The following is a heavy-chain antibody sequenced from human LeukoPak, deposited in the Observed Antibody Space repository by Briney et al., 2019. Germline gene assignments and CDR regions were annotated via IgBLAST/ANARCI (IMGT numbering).Heavy chain of an antibody. Sequence: GRSLRLSCAASGFTFSSYGMHWVRQAPGKGLEWVAVIRYDGSNKYYADSVKGRFTISRDNSKNTLYLQMNSLRAEDTAVYYCAKDSCSGGSCYSYFDYWGQGTLVTVSS. V-gene: IGHV3-33*06. CDR2: IRYDGSNK. D-gene: IGHD2-15*01. CDR1: GFTFSSYG. CDR3: AKDSCSGGSCYSYFDY. J-gene: IGHJ4*02.